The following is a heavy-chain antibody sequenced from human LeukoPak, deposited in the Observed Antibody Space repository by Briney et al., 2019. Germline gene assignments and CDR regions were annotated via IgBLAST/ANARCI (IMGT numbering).Heavy chain of an antibody. V-gene: IGHV1-18*01. Sequence: ASVKVSCKASGYTFTSYGISWVRQAPGQGLEWMGWISAYNGNTNYAQKLQGRVTMTTDISTSTAYMELRSLRSDDTAVYYCASVLDFWSGYYPDYWGQGTLVTVSS. CDR1: GYTFTSYG. CDR2: ISAYNGNT. CDR3: ASVLDFWSGYYPDY. D-gene: IGHD3-3*01. J-gene: IGHJ4*02.